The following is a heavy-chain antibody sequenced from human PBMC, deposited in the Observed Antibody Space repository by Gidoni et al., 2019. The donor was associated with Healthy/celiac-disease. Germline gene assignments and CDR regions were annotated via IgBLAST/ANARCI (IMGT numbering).Heavy chain of an antibody. D-gene: IGHD6-13*01. J-gene: IGHJ6*03. CDR2: IDPSDSYT. Sequence: EVQLVQSGAEVKKPGESLRISCKGSGYSFTSYWISWVRQMPGKGLEWMGRIDPSDSYTNYSPSFQGHVTISADKSISTAYLQWSSLKASDTAMYYCARDYSSSWWRKVGPSYYYYYMDVWGKGTTVTVSS. CDR1: GYSFTSYW. CDR3: ARDYSSSWWRKVGPSYYYYYMDV. V-gene: IGHV5-10-1*03.